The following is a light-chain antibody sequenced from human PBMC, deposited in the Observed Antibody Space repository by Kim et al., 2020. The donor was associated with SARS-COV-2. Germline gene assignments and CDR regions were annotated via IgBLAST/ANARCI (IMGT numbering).Light chain of an antibody. V-gene: IGLV3-1*01. Sequence: SGTPVQTGSITCSGDKLGDKYACWYQQKAGQSPVLIIYQDSKRPSGIQERFSGSNSGNTATRTISGTQAMEEADYYCQAWYSSTVVFGGGTQLTVL. CDR3: QAWYSSTVV. J-gene: IGLJ3*02. CDR2: QDS. CDR1: KLGDKY.